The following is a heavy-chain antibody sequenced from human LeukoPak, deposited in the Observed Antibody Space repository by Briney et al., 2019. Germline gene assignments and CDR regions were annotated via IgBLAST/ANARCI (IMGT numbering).Heavy chain of an antibody. D-gene: IGHD6-19*01. J-gene: IGHJ4*02. CDR3: VRCAVAEQWLEVDY. CDR2: ISAYNGNT. Sequence: ASVKVSCKASGYTFTSYGISWVRQAPGQGLEWMGWISAYNGNTNYAQKLQGRVTMTTDTSTSTAYMELRSLRSDDTAVYYCVRCAVAEQWLEVDYWGQGTLVTVSS. V-gene: IGHV1-18*01. CDR1: GYTFTSYG.